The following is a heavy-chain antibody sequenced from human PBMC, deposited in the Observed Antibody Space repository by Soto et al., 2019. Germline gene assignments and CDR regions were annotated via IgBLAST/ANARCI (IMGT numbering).Heavy chain of an antibody. CDR3: ARFGGGGSSWGEDY. Sequence: ASVKVSCKASGYTFTGYYMHWVRQAPGQGLEWMGWINPNSGGTNYAQKFQGRVTMTRDTSISTAYMELSRLRSDDTAVYYGARFGGGGSSWGEDYWGQGTLVTVSS. CDR2: INPNSGGT. V-gene: IGHV1-2*02. D-gene: IGHD6-6*01. J-gene: IGHJ4*02. CDR1: GYTFTGYY.